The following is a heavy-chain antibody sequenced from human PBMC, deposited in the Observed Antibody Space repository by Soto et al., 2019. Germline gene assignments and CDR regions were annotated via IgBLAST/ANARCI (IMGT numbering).Heavy chain of an antibody. V-gene: IGHV5-51*01. CDR3: ARRDTAKLPSDQ. J-gene: IGHJ4*02. CDR1: GYIFTNHW. Sequence: PXDSLKVTWKSSGYIFTNHWIGLVLQMPGKGLEWMGIIFPGDSDTRYSPSFEGQVIISADKSISTAYLQRSSLKASDTAIYYCARRDTAKLPSDQWGQGTLVTVSS. D-gene: IGHD5-18*01. CDR2: IFPGDSDT.